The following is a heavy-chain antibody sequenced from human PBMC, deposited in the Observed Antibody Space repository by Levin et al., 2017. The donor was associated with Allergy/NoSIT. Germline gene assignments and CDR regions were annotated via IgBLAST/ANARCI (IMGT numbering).Heavy chain of an antibody. Sequence: QTGGSLRLSCAASGFSFDDYAMHWVRQPPGKGLEWVSGITWNSGNIGYADSVKGRFTIARDNAKDSLYLQMNSLRAEDTAFYYCTNLGTDRAYWGQGTLVTVSA. CDR3: TNLGTDRAY. CDR1: GFSFDDYA. V-gene: IGHV3-9*01. J-gene: IGHJ4*02. CDR2: ITWNSGNI. D-gene: IGHD1/OR15-1a*01.